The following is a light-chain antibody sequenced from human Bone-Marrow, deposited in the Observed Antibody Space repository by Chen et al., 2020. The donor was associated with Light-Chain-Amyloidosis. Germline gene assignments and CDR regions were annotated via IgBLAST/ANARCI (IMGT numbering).Light chain of an antibody. J-gene: IGLJ3*02. CDR3: QVWDRSSDRPV. CDR1: NVGYTS. Sequence: SYVLTQPSSVAVAAGQTATTACGGNNVGYTSVQWYQQTPGQAPLLVVYEDSDRPSGIPERLSGSNSGNTATLTISRVEAGDEADYYCQVWDRSSDRPVFGGGTKLTVL. V-gene: IGLV3-21*02. CDR2: EDS.